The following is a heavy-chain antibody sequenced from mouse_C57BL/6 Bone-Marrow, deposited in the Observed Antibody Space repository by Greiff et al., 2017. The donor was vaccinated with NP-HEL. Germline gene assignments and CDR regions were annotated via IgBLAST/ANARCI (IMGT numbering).Heavy chain of an antibody. D-gene: IGHD1-1*01. J-gene: IGHJ1*03. CDR3: ARGDGSSLWYFDV. CDR2: IDPEDGET. CDR1: GFNIKDYY. V-gene: IGHV14-2*01. Sequence: EVQLQQSGAELVKPGASVKLSCTASGFNIKDYYMHWVKQRTEQGLEWIGRIDPEDGETKYVPKFQGKATITADTSSNTAYLQLSSLTSEDTAVYYCARGDGSSLWYFDVWGTGTTVTVSS.